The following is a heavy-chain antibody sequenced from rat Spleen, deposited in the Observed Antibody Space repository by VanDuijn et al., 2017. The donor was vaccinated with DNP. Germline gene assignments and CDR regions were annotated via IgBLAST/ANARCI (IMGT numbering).Heavy chain of an antibody. CDR3: ARHDGAAHWFVY. Sequence: QVQLEESGPDLMQPSETLSLTCTVSGFSLTSNGVGWVRQPLGKGLVWMGTIWAGGSTTYNSAVQSRLSISRDTFKSQVFLKMNSLQPEDTGTYYCARHDGAAHWFVYWGQGTLVTVSS. D-gene: IGHD1-2*01. J-gene: IGHJ3*01. CDR2: IWAGGST. CDR1: GFSLTSNG. V-gene: IGHV2-72*01.